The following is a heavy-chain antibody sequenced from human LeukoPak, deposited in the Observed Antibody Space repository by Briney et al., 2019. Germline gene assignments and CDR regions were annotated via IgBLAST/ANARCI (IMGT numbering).Heavy chain of an antibody. D-gene: IGHD3-10*01. V-gene: IGHV4-34*01. CDR2: INHSGST. CDR1: GGSFSGYY. Sequence: SETLSLTCAVYGGSFSGYYWSWIRQPPGKGLEWIGEINHSGSTNYNPSLKSRVTISVDTSKNRFSLKLSSVTAADTAVYYCARVGGLGYYYGMDVWGKGTTVTVSS. CDR3: ARVGGLGYYYGMDV. J-gene: IGHJ6*04.